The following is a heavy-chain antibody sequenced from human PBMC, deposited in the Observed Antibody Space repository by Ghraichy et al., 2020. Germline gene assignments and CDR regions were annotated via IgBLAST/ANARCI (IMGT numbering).Heavy chain of an antibody. CDR2: IYYLGST. CDR3: ARLYNWYFDL. D-gene: IGHD4-11*01. V-gene: IGHV4-59*08. Sequence: ETLSLPCTVSGGSINSYYWSWIRQPPGKGLEWIGYIYYLGSTNYNPSLKSRVTISVDTSKDQFSLKLSSVTAADTAVYYCARLYNWYFDLWGRGTLVTVSS. J-gene: IGHJ2*01. CDR1: GGSINSYY.